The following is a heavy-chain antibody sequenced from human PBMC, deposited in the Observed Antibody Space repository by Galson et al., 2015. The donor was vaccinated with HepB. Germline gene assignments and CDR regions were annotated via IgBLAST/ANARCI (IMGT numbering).Heavy chain of an antibody. J-gene: IGHJ4*02. CDR2: ISGSGGST. V-gene: IGHV3-23*01. Sequence: SLRLSCAASGFTFISYAMSWVRQAPGKGLEWVSAISGSGGSTYYADSVKGRFTISRDNSKNTLYLQMNSLRAEDTAVYYCAKPPLMVRGVIYFDYWGQGTLVTVSS. CDR3: AKPPLMVRGVIYFDY. CDR1: GFTFISYA. D-gene: IGHD3-10*01.